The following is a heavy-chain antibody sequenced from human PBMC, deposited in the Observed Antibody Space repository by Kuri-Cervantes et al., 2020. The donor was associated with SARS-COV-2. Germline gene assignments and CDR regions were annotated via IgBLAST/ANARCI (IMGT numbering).Heavy chain of an antibody. CDR1: GFTFDDYA. J-gene: IGHJ3*02. Sequence: GGSLRLSCAASGFTFDDYAMHWVRQAPGKGLEWVSGISWNSGSIGYADSVKGRFTISRDNAKNSLYLQMNSLRAEDTAVYYCASELGENAFDIWGQGTMVTVS. CDR2: ISWNSGSI. D-gene: IGHD7-27*01. CDR3: ASELGENAFDI. V-gene: IGHV3-9*01.